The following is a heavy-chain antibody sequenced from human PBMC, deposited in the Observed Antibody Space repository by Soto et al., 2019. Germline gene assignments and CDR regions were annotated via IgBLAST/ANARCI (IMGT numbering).Heavy chain of an antibody. D-gene: IGHD3-3*01. CDR2: TYYRSKWYN. CDR3: ARDIVRFLEYYYYYYMDV. CDR1: GDSVSSNSAA. J-gene: IGHJ6*03. Sequence: QSQTLSLTCAISGDSVSSNSAAWNWIRQSPSRGLEWLGRTYYRSKWYNDYAVSVKSRITINPDTSKNQFSLQLNSVTPEDTAVYYCARDIVRFLEYYYYYYMDVWGKGTTVTVSS. V-gene: IGHV6-1*01.